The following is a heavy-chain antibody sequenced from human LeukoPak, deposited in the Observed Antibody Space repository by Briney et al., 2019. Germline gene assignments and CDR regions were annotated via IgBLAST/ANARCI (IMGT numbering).Heavy chain of an antibody. J-gene: IGHJ4*02. CDR3: ASLGATVTTLGY. CDR1: GYAFTSYG. CDR2: ISAYNGNT. Sequence: ASVKVSCKASGYAFTSYGISWVRQAPGQGLEWMGWISAYNGNTNYAQKLQGRVTMTTDTSTSTAYMELRSLRSDDTAVYYCASLGATVTTLGYWGQGTLVTVSS. D-gene: IGHD4-17*01. V-gene: IGHV1-18*01.